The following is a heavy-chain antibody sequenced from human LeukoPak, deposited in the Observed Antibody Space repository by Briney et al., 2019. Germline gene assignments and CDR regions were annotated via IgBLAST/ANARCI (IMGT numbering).Heavy chain of an antibody. CDR1: GFTVSSNY. CDR3: ARLAVGATLS. D-gene: IGHD1-26*01. J-gene: IGHJ4*02. V-gene: IGHV3-53*01. Sequence: GGSLRLSCAASGFTVSSNYMSWVRQAPGKGLEWVSVIYSGGSTYYADSVKGRLTISRDNSKNTLYLQMNSLRAEDTAVYYCARLAVGATLSWGQGTLVTVSS. CDR2: IYSGGST.